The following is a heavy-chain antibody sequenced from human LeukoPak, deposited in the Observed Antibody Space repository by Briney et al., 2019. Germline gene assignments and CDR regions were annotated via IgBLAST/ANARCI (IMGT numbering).Heavy chain of an antibody. CDR2: VGDGGRDT. CDR3: AKAPYGDYGRLHY. V-gene: IGHV3-23*01. Sequence: PGGSLRLSCAASGFTFSSHWMSWVRQAPGKGLDWVSTVGDGGRDTHYADSVKGRFTISRDDSNNTLYLQMNSLRADDTAVYYCAKAPYGDYGRLHYWGQGTLVTVSS. CDR1: GFTFSSHW. J-gene: IGHJ4*02. D-gene: IGHD4-17*01.